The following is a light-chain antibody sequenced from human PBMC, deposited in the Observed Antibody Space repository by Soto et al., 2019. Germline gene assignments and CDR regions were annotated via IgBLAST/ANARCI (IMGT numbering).Light chain of an antibody. J-gene: IGLJ2*01. CDR3: SSYAGSDNVEV. CDR1: RSDVGDYNY. V-gene: IGLV2-8*01. CDR2: EVT. Sequence: QSALTQPPSASGSPGQSVTISCTGTRSDVGDYNYVSWYQQHPGKAPELLIYEVTKRPSGVPDRFSGSKSANTASLTVSGLQAEDEADYYCSSYAGSDNVEVFGGGTKLTVL.